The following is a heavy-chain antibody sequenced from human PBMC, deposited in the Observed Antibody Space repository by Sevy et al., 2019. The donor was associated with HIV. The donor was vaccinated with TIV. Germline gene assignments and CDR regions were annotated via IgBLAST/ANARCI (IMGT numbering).Heavy chain of an antibody. CDR2: INPNSGGT. CDR3: AREYFRLEPLDY. CDR1: GYTFTGYY. J-gene: IGHJ4*02. V-gene: IGHV1-2*06. D-gene: IGHD1-1*01. Sequence: ASVKVSCKASGYTFTGYYMHWVRQAPGQGLEWMGRINPNSGGTNYAQKFQGRVTMTRDTSISTAYMELSRLRSDDTAVYYCAREYFRLEPLDYWGQGTLVTVS.